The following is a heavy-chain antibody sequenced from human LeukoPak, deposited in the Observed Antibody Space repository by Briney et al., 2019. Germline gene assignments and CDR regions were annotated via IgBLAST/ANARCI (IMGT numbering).Heavy chain of an antibody. Sequence: ASVKVSCKVSGYTFTGYYIHWVRQAPGQGLEWMGWINPTSGGTNYAQKFQGRVTMTRDTSISTAYMELSRLRSDDTAVYSCARGVTARGFYYYMDIWGRGTTVTISS. CDR1: GYTFTGYY. CDR2: INPTSGGT. J-gene: IGHJ6*03. V-gene: IGHV1-2*02. D-gene: IGHD2-21*02. CDR3: ARGVTARGFYYYMDI.